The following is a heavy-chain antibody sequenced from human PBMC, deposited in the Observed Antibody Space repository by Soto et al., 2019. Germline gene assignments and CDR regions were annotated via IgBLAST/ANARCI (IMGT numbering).Heavy chain of an antibody. J-gene: IGHJ4*02. CDR3: ARIPRYSFPTSDDLDS. D-gene: IGHD5-18*01. Sequence: GGSLRLSCAASGFTFSSYAMNWVRQAPGKGLEWVSSISANGRNTYYADSVKGRFTISRDRSKNTLYLQLNSLTSEDTAVYYCARIPRYSFPTSDDLDSWGQGTLVTVSP. V-gene: IGHV3-23*01. CDR1: GFTFSSYA. CDR2: ISANGRNT.